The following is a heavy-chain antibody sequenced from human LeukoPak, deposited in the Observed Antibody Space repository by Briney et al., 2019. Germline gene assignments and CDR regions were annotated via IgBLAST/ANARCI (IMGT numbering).Heavy chain of an antibody. Sequence: SETLSLTCAVYGGSFSGYYWSWIRQPPGKGLEWIGEINHSGSTNYNPSLKSRVTISVDTSKNQFSLKLSSVTAADTAVYYCARGSQLPFDWGYYYYYYYMDVWGKGTTVTISS. V-gene: IGHV4-34*01. CDR2: INHSGST. CDR1: GGSFSGYY. J-gene: IGHJ6*03. D-gene: IGHD2-2*01. CDR3: ARGSQLPFDWGYYYYYYYMDV.